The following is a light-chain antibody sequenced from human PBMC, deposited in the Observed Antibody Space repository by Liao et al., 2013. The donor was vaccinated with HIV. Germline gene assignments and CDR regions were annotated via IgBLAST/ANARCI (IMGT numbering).Light chain of an antibody. V-gene: IGLV3-21*04. CDR1: NVGSTS. CDR2: YDS. CDR3: QVWDSSTDWV. Sequence: SYVLTQPPSVSVAPGKTAGISCGGNNVGSTSVHWYQQKPGQAPVLVIYYDSDRPSGIPERFSGSNSGNTATLTISRVEAGDEADYYCQVWDSSTDWVFGGGTNLAVL. J-gene: IGLJ3*02.